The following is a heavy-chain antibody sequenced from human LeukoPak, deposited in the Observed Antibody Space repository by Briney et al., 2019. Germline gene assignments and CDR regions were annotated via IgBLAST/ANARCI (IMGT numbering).Heavy chain of an antibody. Sequence: QTGGSLRLSCAASGFTVSSNYMSWVRQAPGKGLEWVSVIYSGGSTYYADSVKGRFTISRDNSKNTLYLQMNSLRAEDTAVYYCARDSRSYYYDSSGSNMGYYFDYWAREPWSPSPQ. J-gene: IGHJ4*02. V-gene: IGHV3-66*01. D-gene: IGHD3-22*01. CDR1: GFTVSSNY. CDR2: IYSGGST. CDR3: ARDSRSYYYDSSGSNMGYYFDY.